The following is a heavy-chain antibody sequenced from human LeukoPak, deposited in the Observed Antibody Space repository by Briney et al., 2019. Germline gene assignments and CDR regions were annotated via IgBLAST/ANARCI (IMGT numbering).Heavy chain of an antibody. Sequence: SETLSLTCTVSGGSISSYYWSWIRQPPGKGLEWIGYIYYSGSTNYKPSLKSRVTISVDTSKNQFSLKLSSVTAADTAVYYCARLGIAAAGTSQYFDYWGQGTLVTVSS. V-gene: IGHV4-59*08. CDR2: IYYSGST. J-gene: IGHJ4*02. CDR3: ARLGIAAAGTSQYFDY. D-gene: IGHD6-13*01. CDR1: GGSISSYY.